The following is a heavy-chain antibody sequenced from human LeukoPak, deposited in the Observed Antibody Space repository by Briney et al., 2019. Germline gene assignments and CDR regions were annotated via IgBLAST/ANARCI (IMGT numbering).Heavy chain of an antibody. CDR3: AKDPNGDYIGAFDF. CDR2: IIGNGGWA. CDR1: GLTFSNYA. Sequence: GGSLRLSCAASGLTFSNYAMMWLRQAPGKGLEWVAAIIGNGGWALYADSVKGRFTISRDNSKNTLYLQMSSLRAEDTAVYYCAKDPNGDYIGAFDFWGQGTMVTVSS. J-gene: IGHJ3*01. V-gene: IGHV3-23*01. D-gene: IGHD4-17*01.